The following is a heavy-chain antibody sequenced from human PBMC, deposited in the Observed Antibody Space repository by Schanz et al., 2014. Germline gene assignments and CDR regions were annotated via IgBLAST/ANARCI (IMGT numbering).Heavy chain of an antibody. CDR2: ISDSGTYT. Sequence: VQLLESGGGLVKPGGSLRLSCAASGFVFGDYYMTWIRQAPGKGLEWLTYISDSGTYTNYADSVKGRFTISRDNAKSSLYLHINSLRDEDTDVYDCAASNGWLTSTDSWGQGSLVIVSS. CDR1: GFVFGDYY. V-gene: IGHV3-11*03. D-gene: IGHD6-19*01. J-gene: IGHJ5*01. CDR3: AASNGWLTSTDS.